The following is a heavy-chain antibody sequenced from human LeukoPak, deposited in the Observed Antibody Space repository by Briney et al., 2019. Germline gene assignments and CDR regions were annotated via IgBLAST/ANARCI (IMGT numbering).Heavy chain of an antibody. CDR2: INANSGGT. J-gene: IGHJ4*02. Sequence: ASVKVSCKASGYTFTGYYMHWVRQAPGQGLEGMGRINANSGGTNYAQKFQGRVTTTRDTSISTAYMELSRLRSDDTAVYYCARGGYSYGYLNYLDYWGQGTLVTVSS. D-gene: IGHD5-18*01. CDR1: GYTFTGYY. CDR3: ARGGYSYGYLNYLDY. V-gene: IGHV1-2*06.